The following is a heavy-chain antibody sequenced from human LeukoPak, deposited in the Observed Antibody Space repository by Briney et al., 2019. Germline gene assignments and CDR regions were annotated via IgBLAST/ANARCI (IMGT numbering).Heavy chain of an antibody. D-gene: IGHD6-19*01. J-gene: IGHJ3*02. CDR2: IYASGST. Sequence: SETLSLTCTVSGGSIRSYYWTWIRQPAGKGLEWIGRIYASGSTNYNPSLKSRVTMSVDPSKNQFSLRLNSVTAADTAVYYCASPGYSSGWYAFDIWGQGTMVTVSS. CDR1: GGSIRSYY. V-gene: IGHV4-4*07. CDR3: ASPGYSSGWYAFDI.